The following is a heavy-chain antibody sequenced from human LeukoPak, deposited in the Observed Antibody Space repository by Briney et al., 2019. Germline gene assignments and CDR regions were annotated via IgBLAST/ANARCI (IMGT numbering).Heavy chain of an antibody. J-gene: IGHJ6*03. D-gene: IGHD2-2*01. CDR3: AVGMLGYCSSTSCYVDYYYYMDV. CDR2: IIPIFGTA. Sequence: GASVKVSCKASGGTFSSYAISWVRQAPGRGLEWMGGIIPIFGTANYAQKFQGRVTITTDESTSTAYMELSSLRSEDTAVYYCAVGMLGYCSSTSCYVDYYYYMDVWGKGITVTVSS. CDR1: GGTFSSYA. V-gene: IGHV1-69*05.